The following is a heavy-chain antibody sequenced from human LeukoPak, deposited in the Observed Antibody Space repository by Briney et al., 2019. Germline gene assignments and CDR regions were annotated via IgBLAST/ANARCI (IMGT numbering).Heavy chain of an antibody. CDR3: ASRDCTNGVCSDY. D-gene: IGHD2-8*01. J-gene: IGHJ4*02. CDR2: INHSGST. CDR1: XFSGYX. Sequence: XFSGYXXXWIRQPPGKGXEXXGEINHSGSTNYNPSLKSRVTISVDTSKNQFSLKLSSVTAADTAVYYCASRDCTNGVCSDYWGQGTLVTVSS. V-gene: IGHV4-34*01.